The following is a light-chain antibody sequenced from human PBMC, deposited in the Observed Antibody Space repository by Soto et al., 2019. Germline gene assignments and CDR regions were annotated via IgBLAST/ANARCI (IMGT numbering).Light chain of an antibody. Sequence: EIVLQPSPAPMSFSPGDSATLSCRASQSVSSYLAWYQQKPGQAPRLLIYDASNRATGIPARFSGSGSGTDFTLTISSLEPEDFAVYYCQQYGSSLITFGQGTRLEIK. CDR1: QSVSSY. J-gene: IGKJ5*01. CDR3: QQYGSSLIT. CDR2: DAS. V-gene: IGKV3-11*01.